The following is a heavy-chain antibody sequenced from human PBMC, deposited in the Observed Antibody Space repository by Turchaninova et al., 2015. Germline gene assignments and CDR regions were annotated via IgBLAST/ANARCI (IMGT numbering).Heavy chain of an antibody. Sequence: QVQLVPSGAELNRPGAELEWSCKASGATLTRYGTSWVRQAPGQGLEWMGWISAYNGNTNYAQKLQGRVTMTTDTSTSTAYMELRSLRSDDTAVYYCARDRGSIVGAIVPDYWGQGTLVTVSS. J-gene: IGHJ4*02. CDR2: ISAYNGNT. CDR1: GATLTRYG. V-gene: IGHV1-18*04. CDR3: ARDRGSIVGAIVPDY. D-gene: IGHD1-26*01.